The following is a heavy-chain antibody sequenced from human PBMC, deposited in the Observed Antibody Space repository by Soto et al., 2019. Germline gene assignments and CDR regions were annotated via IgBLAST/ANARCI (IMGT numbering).Heavy chain of an antibody. J-gene: IGHJ4*02. D-gene: IGHD1-1*01. CDR3: VRGDDRVD. V-gene: IGHV3-21*01. CDR1: GFIFSSFT. Sequence: EVQLVESGGGLVKTGGSLRLSCVGSGFIFSSFTMTWVRQAPGMGLQYLASISKSSSLIYYADSVRGRFIISRDNSKDSVFLQMYSLRAEDTAMYYCVRGDDRVDWGQGTLVTVSS. CDR2: ISKSSSLI.